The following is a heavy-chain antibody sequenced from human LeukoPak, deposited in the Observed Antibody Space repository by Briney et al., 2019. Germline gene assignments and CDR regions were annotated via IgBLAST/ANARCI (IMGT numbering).Heavy chain of an antibody. D-gene: IGHD3-16*01. Sequence: SGGSLRLSCAGYGFTFSSYWMNWVRQAPGKGLEWVASINQDGSEIYYADSVKGRFTLSRDNAENSVYLQMNNLRAEETAVYYCATLNWGNLDYWGQGTMVTVSS. CDR2: INQDGSEI. CDR1: GFTFSSYW. V-gene: IGHV3-7*01. CDR3: ATLNWGNLDY. J-gene: IGHJ3*01.